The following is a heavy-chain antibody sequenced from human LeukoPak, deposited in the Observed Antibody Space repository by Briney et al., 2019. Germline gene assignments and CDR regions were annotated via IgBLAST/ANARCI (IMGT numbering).Heavy chain of an antibody. Sequence: SETLSLTCTVSGGSISSSSYYWGWIRQPPGKGLEWIGSIYYSGSTYYNPSLKSRVTISVDTSKNQFSLKLSSVTAADTAVYYCARGSSLFSLYYYGSGSYYFDYWGQGTLVTVSS. CDR1: GGSISSSSYY. CDR2: IYYSGST. CDR3: ARGSSLFSLYYYGSGSYYFDY. V-gene: IGHV4-39*01. J-gene: IGHJ4*02. D-gene: IGHD3-10*01.